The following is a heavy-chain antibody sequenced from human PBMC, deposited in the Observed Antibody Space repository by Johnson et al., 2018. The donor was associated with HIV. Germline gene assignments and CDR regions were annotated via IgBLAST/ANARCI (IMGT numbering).Heavy chain of an antibody. D-gene: IGHD3-16*01. CDR2: ISYDGSNK. J-gene: IGHJ3*02. CDR3: ARGALGDWVDAFDI. Sequence: VQLVESGGGVVQPGRSLRLSCAASGFTFSSYGMHWVRQAPGKGLEWVAVISYDGSNKYYADSVKGRFTISRDNSKNTLYLQMNSLRAEDTAVFYCARGALGDWVDAFDIWGQGTMVTVSS. CDR1: GFTFSSYG. V-gene: IGHV3-30*03.